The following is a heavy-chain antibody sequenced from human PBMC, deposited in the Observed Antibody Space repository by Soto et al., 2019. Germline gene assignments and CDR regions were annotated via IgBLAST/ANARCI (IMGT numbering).Heavy chain of an antibody. CDR2: ISAYNGNT. Sequence: QVQLVQSGAEVKKPGASVKVSCKASGYTFTSYGISWVRQAPGQGLERMGWISAYNGNTNYAQKLHGRVTMTTDTSTTTTYTELRILRSADKAVYYCARDRAVGLVDYWGQGTLVTVSS. CDR1: GYTFTSYG. J-gene: IGHJ4*02. D-gene: IGHD6-19*01. V-gene: IGHV1-18*01. CDR3: ARDRAVGLVDY.